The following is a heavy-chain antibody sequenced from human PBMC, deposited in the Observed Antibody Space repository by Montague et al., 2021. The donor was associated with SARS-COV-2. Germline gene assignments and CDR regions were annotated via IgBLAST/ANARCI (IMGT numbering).Heavy chain of an antibody. V-gene: IGHV4-59*11. Sequence: SETLSLTCTVSGGSISSHFWSFIRQPPGKGLEWIGYINSNGGTNDNPSLRSRLTMSVDTSKTQFSLHLRPITPADAAVYFCARATSVRGAVSWFDPWGQGTLVTVSS. CDR3: ARATSVRGAVSWFDP. J-gene: IGHJ5*02. CDR2: INSNGGT. D-gene: IGHD3-10*02. CDR1: GGSISSHF.